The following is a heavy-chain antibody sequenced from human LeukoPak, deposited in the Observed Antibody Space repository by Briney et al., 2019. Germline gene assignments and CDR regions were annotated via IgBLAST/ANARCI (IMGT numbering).Heavy chain of an antibody. CDR3: ARDRGPSAFDI. J-gene: IGHJ3*02. Sequence: PSETLSLTCAVYGGSFSGYYWSWIRQPPGKGLEWIGEINHSGSTNYNPSLKSRVTMSVDTSKNQFSLKLSSVTAADTAVYYCARDRGPSAFDIWGQGTMVTVSS. CDR1: GGSFSGYY. D-gene: IGHD5-24*01. V-gene: IGHV4-34*01. CDR2: INHSGST.